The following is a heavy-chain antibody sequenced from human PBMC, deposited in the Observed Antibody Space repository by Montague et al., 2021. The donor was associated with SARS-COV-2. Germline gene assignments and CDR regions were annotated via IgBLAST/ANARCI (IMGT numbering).Heavy chain of an antibody. D-gene: IGHD1-20*01. Sequence: SETLSLTCTVSGGSISSYYWSWIRQPPGKGLEWIGYIYYSGSTKYNPSLKSRVTISVDTSKNQFSLNLNSVTAADSAVYYCARTEYNWNDWFDPWGQGTLVTVSS. J-gene: IGHJ5*02. CDR2: IYYSGST. CDR1: GGSISSYY. V-gene: IGHV4-59*13. CDR3: ARTEYNWNDWFDP.